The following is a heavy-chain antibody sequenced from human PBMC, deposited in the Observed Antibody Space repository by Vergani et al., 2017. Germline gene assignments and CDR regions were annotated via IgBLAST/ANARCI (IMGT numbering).Heavy chain of an antibody. V-gene: IGHV3-15*01. CDR2: IKSKTYGGTT. CDR3: TTDLMVRGVIIRGWFDP. J-gene: IGHJ5*02. CDR1: GFTFSNAW. D-gene: IGHD3-10*01. Sequence: EVQLVESGGGLVKPGGSLRLSCAASGFTFSNAWMSWVRQAPGKGLEWVGRIKSKTYGGTTDYAAPVKGRFTISRDDSKNTLYLQMNSLKTEDTAVYYCTTDLMVRGVIIRGWFDPWGQGTLVTVSS.